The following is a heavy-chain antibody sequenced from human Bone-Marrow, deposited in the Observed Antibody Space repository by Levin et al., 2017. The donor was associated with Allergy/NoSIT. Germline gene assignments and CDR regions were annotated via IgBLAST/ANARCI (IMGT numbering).Heavy chain of an antibody. CDR3: ARDPFSVDYGTSGLDT. CDR2: IRSTNSYV. CDR1: GFTFNRNY. V-gene: IGHV3-21*06. D-gene: IGHD4/OR15-4a*01. Sequence: GGSLRLSCAASGFTFNRNYMNWVRQAPGKGLEWVASIRSTNSYVYYADSVKGRFTISRDNADNSLYLQMNSLRGEDTAVYYCARDPFSVDYGTSGLDTWGQGTLVTVSS. J-gene: IGHJ5*02.